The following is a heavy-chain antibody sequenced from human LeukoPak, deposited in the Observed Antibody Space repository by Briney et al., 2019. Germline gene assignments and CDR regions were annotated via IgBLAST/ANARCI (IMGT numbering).Heavy chain of an antibody. D-gene: IGHD1-26*01. J-gene: IGHJ4*02. CDR2: IIPIFGTA. V-gene: IGHV1-69*06. Sequence: SSVKVSCKASGYTFTGYYMHWVRQAPGQGLEWMGGIIPIFGTANYAQKFQGRVTITADKSTSTAYMELSSLRSEDTAVYYCAIGFVVGATYYWGQGTLVTVSS. CDR1: GYTFTGYY. CDR3: AIGFVVGATYY.